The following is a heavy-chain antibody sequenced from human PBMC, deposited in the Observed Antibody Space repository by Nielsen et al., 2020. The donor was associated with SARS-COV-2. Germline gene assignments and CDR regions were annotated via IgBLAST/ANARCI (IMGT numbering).Heavy chain of an antibody. CDR3: ARVGGYSGYGARSMDV. J-gene: IGHJ6*02. CDR2: IIPIFGTA. V-gene: IGHV1-69*05. D-gene: IGHD5-12*01. Sequence: SVKVSCKASGGTFSSYAISWVRQAPGQGLEWMGGIIPIFGTANYAQKLQGRVTMTTDTSTSTAYMELRSLRSDDTAVYYCARVGGYSGYGARSMDVWGQGATVTVSS. CDR1: GGTFSSYA.